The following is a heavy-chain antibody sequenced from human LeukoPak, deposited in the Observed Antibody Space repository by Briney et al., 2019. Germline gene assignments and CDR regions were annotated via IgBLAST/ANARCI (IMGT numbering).Heavy chain of an antibody. J-gene: IGHJ4*02. CDR1: GYTFTGYY. Sequence: ASVKVSCKASGYTFTGYYMHWVRQAPGQGLDWMGRINPNSGDTNYAQKFQGRVTMTRDTSISTAYMELSRLRSDDTAVYYCARTGSLRGNFDYWGQGTLVTVSS. V-gene: IGHV1-2*06. CDR3: ARTGSLRGNFDY. D-gene: IGHD3-10*01. CDR2: INPNSGDT.